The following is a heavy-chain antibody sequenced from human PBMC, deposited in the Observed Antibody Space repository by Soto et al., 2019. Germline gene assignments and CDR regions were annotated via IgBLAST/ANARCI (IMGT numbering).Heavy chain of an antibody. CDR3: ARLAPGGSGGGGDY. CDR2: TYYRSKWYN. D-gene: IGHD6-19*01. J-gene: IGHJ4*02. CDR1: GDSVSSNSAA. V-gene: IGHV6-1*01. Sequence: PSQTLSLTCAISGDSVSSNSAAWNWIRQSPSRGLEWLGRTYYRSKWYNDYAVSVKSRITINPDTSKNHFSLQLKSVTPEDTALYFCARLAPGGSGGGGDYWGQGTLVTAPQ.